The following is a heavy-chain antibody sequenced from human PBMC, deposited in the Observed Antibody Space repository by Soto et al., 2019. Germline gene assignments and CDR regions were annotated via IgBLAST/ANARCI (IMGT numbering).Heavy chain of an antibody. J-gene: IGHJ4*02. CDR3: TRVLRITFGGVIVGTYYFDY. Sequence: GVLRLSCTASGFTFGDYAMSWFRQAPGKGLEWVGFIRSKAYGGTTEYAASVKGRFTISRDDSKSIAYLQMNSLKTEDTAVYYCTRVLRITFGGVIVGTYYFDYWGQGTLVTVSS. CDR1: GFTFGDYA. CDR2: IRSKAYGGTT. D-gene: IGHD3-16*02. V-gene: IGHV3-49*03.